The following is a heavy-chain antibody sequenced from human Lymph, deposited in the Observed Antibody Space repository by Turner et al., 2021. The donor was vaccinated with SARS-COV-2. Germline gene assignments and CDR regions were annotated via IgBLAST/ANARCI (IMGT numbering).Heavy chain of an antibody. CDR2: IYYSGST. J-gene: IGHJ4*02. D-gene: IGHD3-10*01. V-gene: IGHV4-39*01. Sequence: LQLQVSGPGLVQPSETLSLTCPLSRGSISSSGYYWGWIRQPPGKGLGWIGTIYYSGSTYYNPSLKSRVTISVETSKNQLSLKLSSVTAEDTAVYSCARHAFGSGSYYPDDYWGQGTLVTVSS. CDR1: RGSISSSGYY. CDR3: ARHAFGSGSYYPDDY.